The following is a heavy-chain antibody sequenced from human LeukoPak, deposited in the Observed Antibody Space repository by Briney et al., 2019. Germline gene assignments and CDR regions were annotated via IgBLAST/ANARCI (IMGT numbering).Heavy chain of an antibody. CDR2: ISAYNGNT. J-gene: IGHJ4*02. CDR1: GYTFTSYG. D-gene: IGHD3-10*01. CDR3: ARIRITMVRGVNYYFDY. Sequence: GASVKVSCKASGYTFTSYGISWVRQAPGQGLEWIGWISAYNGNTNYAQKLQGKVTMTTDTSTSTAYMELRSLRSDDTAVYYCARIRITMVRGVNYYFDYWGQGTLVTVSS. V-gene: IGHV1-18*01.